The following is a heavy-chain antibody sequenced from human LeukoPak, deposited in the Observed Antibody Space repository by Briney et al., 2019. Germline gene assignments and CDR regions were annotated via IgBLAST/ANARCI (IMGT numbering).Heavy chain of an antibody. Sequence: SETLSLTCTVSGGSISSYYWSWIRQPAGKGLEWIGRIYTSGSTNYNPSLKSRVTISVDRSKNQFSLKLSSVTAADTAVYYCARDLSYCGGDCYPNTTYYYYGMDVWGQGTTVTVSS. CDR2: IYTSGST. CDR1: GGSISSYY. D-gene: IGHD2-21*02. J-gene: IGHJ6*02. CDR3: ARDLSYCGGDCYPNTTYYYYGMDV. V-gene: IGHV4-4*07.